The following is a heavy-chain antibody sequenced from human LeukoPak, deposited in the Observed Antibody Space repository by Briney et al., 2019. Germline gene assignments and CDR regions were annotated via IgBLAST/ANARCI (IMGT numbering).Heavy chain of an antibody. V-gene: IGHV3-30*04. CDR3: SRVGSSSLRDWFDP. D-gene: IGHD2-2*01. CDR1: GFTFSSHA. Sequence: GGSLRLSCAASGFTFSSHAMNWVRQAPGKGLEWVAVISYDGSNKYYVDSVKGRFTISRDNSKNALYLQMNSLRAGDTAVYYCSRVGSSSLRDWFDPWGQGTLVTVSS. J-gene: IGHJ5*02. CDR2: ISYDGSNK.